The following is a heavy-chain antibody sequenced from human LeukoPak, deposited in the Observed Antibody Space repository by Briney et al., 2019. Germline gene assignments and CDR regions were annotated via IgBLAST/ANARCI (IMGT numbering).Heavy chain of an antibody. CDR1: GFTFSDYY. V-gene: IGHV3-11*04. Sequence: PGGSLRLSCGASGFTFSDYYMSWICQAPGKGLEWVSYISSSGSTIYYADSVKGRFTISRDNAKNSLYLQMNSLRAEDTAVYYCARDPPYDFWSGYYSDWGQGTLVTVSS. CDR3: ARDPPYDFWSGYYSD. CDR2: ISSSGSTI. D-gene: IGHD3-3*01. J-gene: IGHJ4*02.